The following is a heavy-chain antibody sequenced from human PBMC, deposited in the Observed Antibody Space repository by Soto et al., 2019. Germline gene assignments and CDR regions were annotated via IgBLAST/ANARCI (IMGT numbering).Heavy chain of an antibody. CDR2: ISSSSSYI. Sequence: GGSLRLSCAASGFTFSSYSMNWVRQAPGKGLEWVSSISSSSSYIYYADSVKGRFTISRDNAKNSLYLQMNSLRAEDTAVYYCARDLSTTVSCWFDPWGQGTLVTVSS. CDR1: GFTFSSYS. D-gene: IGHD4-17*01. J-gene: IGHJ5*02. CDR3: ARDLSTTVSCWFDP. V-gene: IGHV3-21*04.